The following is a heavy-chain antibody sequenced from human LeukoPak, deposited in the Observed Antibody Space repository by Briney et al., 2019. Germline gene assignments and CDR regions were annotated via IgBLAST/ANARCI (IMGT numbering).Heavy chain of an antibody. CDR2: INQDGSKK. Sequence: GGSLRLSCAASGFTFSSYWMTWVRQAPGKGLEWVANINQDGSKKFYVDSVKGRFTISRDNAKNALYLQMNSLRAEDTGVYFCARGQTLTFWGQGTLVTVSS. J-gene: IGHJ4*02. CDR3: ARGQTLTF. CDR1: GFTFSSYW. V-gene: IGHV3-7*01.